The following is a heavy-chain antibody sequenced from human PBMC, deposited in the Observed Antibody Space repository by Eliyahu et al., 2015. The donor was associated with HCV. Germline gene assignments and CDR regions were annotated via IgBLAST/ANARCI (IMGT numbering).Heavy chain of an antibody. J-gene: IGHJ4*02. CDR2: INPTGGRT. CDR3: ARERRYASSWGGGFDY. CDR1: GYTFISYY. V-gene: IGHV1-46*01. D-gene: IGHD2-2*01. Sequence: QVQLVQSGAEVKRPGASVKVSCKASGYTFISYYMHWVRQAPGQGPEWMGVINPTGGRTTYXQKFQGRVTMTRDTSTSTVYMELSSLRSDDTAVYYCARERRYASSWGGGFDYWGQGTLVTVSS.